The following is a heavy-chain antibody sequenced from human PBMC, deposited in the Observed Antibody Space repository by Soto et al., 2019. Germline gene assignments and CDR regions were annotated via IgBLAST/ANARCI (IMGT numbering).Heavy chain of an antibody. J-gene: IGHJ4*02. CDR3: ARKSSSRSFDY. CDR2: IYYSGST. D-gene: IGHD6-6*01. CDR1: GGSIRSSSYY. Sequence: PSETLSLTCTVSGGSIRSSSYYWGWIRQPPGKGLEWIGSIYYSGSTYYNPSLKSRVTISVDTSKNQFSLKLSSVTAADTAVYYCARKSSSRSFDYWGQGTLVTVSS. V-gene: IGHV4-39*01.